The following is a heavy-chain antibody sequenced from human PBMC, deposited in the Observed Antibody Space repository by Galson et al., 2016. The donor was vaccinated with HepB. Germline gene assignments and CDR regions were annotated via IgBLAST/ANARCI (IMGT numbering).Heavy chain of an antibody. V-gene: IGHV4-39*01. Sequence: SETLSLTCTVSGDSISSSSYYWGWIRQPPGKGLEWIGSVYYSGNTYYNPSLKSRVTISVDSSKNQFSLKLSSVTAADTAVYYCARTLQWLEFYFDYWGQGALVTVSS. D-gene: IGHD6-19*01. CDR1: GDSISSSSYY. CDR3: ARTLQWLEFYFDY. CDR2: VYYSGNT. J-gene: IGHJ4*02.